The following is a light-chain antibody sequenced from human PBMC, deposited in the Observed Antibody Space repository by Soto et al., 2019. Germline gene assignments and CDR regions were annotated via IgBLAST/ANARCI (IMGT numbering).Light chain of an antibody. V-gene: IGKV1-39*01. CDR1: QSISSY. CDR3: QQSYSTPFLP. Sequence: DIQMTQSPSSLSASVGDRVTITCRASQSISSYLNWYQQKPGKAPKLLIYAASSLQSGVPSRFSCRGSGTDFILPISSLQPEDFATYYCQQSYSTPFLPFGGGTKVEIK. J-gene: IGKJ4*01. CDR2: AAS.